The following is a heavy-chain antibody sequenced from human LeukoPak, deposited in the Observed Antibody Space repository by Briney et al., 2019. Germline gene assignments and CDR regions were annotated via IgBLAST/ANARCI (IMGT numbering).Heavy chain of an antibody. CDR1: GGTSSSYA. CDR2: IIPIFGTA. D-gene: IGHD6-25*01. CDR3: AREGWGYSSDWKYLDL. Sequence: SVKVSCKASGGTSSSYAISWVRQAPGQGLEWMGGIIPIFGTANYAQKFQGRVTITADESTSTAYMELSSLRSEDTAMYYCAREGWGYSSDWKYLDLWGQGTLVTVSS. V-gene: IGHV1-69*13. J-gene: IGHJ4*02.